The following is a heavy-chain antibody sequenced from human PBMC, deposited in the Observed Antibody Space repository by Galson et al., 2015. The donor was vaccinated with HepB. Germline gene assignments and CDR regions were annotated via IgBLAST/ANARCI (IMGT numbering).Heavy chain of an antibody. V-gene: IGHV1-3*01. CDR3: ARNSIGVVVVAAPDY. Sequence: SVKVSCKASGYTFTSYAMHWVRQAPGQRLEWMGWINAGNGNTKYSQKFQGRVTITRDTSASTAYMELSSLRSEDTAVYYCARNSIGVVVVAAPDYWGQGTLVTVSS. D-gene: IGHD2-15*01. CDR2: INAGNGNT. J-gene: IGHJ4*02. CDR1: GYTFTSYA.